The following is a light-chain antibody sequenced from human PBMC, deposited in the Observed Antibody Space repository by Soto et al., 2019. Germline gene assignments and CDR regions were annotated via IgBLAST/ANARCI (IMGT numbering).Light chain of an antibody. J-gene: IGLJ3*02. V-gene: IGLV2-14*01. CDR1: SRDVGGYNY. CDR3: SSYTSSSARV. Sequence: QSALTQPASVSGSPGQSITISCTGTSRDVGGYNYVSWYQQHPGKAPKLMNYEVSKRPSVVSNRFAGYKSGNTASLTISGLQAEDEADYYGSSYTSSSARVFGGGTKLTVL. CDR2: EVS.